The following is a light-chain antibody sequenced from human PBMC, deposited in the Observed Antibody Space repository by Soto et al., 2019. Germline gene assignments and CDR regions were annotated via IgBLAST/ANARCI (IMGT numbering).Light chain of an antibody. V-gene: IGKV3-20*01. J-gene: IGKJ1*01. CDR3: QQYGSSPRT. CDR2: GAS. Sequence: DIVLTQSPGTLSLSPGERVTLSCRASQSVSSSYLAWYQHKPGQAPRPLIYGASSRATGIPDRFSGSGSGTDFTLTISRLEPEDFAVYYCQQYGSSPRTFGQGTKVEIK. CDR1: QSVSSSY.